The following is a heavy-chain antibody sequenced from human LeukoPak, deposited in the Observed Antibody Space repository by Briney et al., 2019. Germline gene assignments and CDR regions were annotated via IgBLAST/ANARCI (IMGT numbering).Heavy chain of an antibody. Sequence: GGSLRLSCAASGFTFNNYAMSWVRQAPGKGLEWVSAISGSGDSTYYADSVKGRFTISRDNSKNTLYLQMNSLRAEDTAVYYCANKEVVYYYYGMDVWGQGTTVTVSS. D-gene: IGHD2-15*01. V-gene: IGHV3-23*01. CDR1: GFTFNNYA. CDR2: ISGSGDST. CDR3: ANKEVVYYYYGMDV. J-gene: IGHJ6*02.